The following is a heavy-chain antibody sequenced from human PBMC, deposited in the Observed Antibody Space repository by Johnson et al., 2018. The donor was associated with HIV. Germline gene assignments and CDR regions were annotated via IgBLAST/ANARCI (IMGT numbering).Heavy chain of an antibody. D-gene: IGHD5-18*01. Sequence: QAQLVESGGGVVQPGKSLRLSCAASGFTFSSYGLHWVRQAPGKGLEWVAVISFDGSNKYYADSVKGRFTISRDNSKNTLYLQMNSLRAEDTAVYYCAKGRSPRIQLRTWAFDIWGQGTMVIVSS. CDR1: GFTFSSYG. CDR3: AKGRSPRIQLRTWAFDI. J-gene: IGHJ3*02. CDR2: ISFDGSNK. V-gene: IGHV3-30-3*01.